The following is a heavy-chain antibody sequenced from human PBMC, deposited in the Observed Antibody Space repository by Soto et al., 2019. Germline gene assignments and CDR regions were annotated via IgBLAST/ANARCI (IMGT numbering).Heavy chain of an antibody. CDR1: GFTISTYS. D-gene: IGHD1-1*01. J-gene: IGHJ6*02. V-gene: IGHV3-21*01. Sequence: EVQLVESGGGLVKPGGSLRLSCVASGFTISTYSLNWDRQAPGRGLEWVSSISTTSFYIYYADSVKGRFSISRDNAKNSLYLQINSLRADDSAVYYCPRGAPVHGTGDYSYDMDVWGQGTAVTVSS. CDR3: PRGAPVHGTGDYSYDMDV. CDR2: ISTTSFYI.